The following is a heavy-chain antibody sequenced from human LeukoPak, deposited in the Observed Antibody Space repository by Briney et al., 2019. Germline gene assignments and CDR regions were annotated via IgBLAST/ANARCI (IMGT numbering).Heavy chain of an antibody. J-gene: IGHJ5*02. CDR3: AKDAHDYSNYGWFDL. V-gene: IGHV3-23*01. CDR1: GFTFTIYA. D-gene: IGHD4-11*01. CDR2: ISGSGGST. Sequence: GGSLRLSCAASGFTFTIYAMNWVRQAPGKGLEWVSAISGSGGSTYYADSVKGRFTISRDNSKNTLYLQMNSLRAEDTAVYYCAKDAHDYSNYGWFDLWGQGTLVAVSS.